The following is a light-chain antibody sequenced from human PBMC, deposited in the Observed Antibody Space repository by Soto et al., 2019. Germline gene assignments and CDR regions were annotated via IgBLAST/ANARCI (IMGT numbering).Light chain of an antibody. CDR2: DVS. CDR3: SSYTSSSARLYV. Sequence: QSVLTQPASVSGSPGQSITISCTGTSSDVGGYNYVSWYQQYPGKAPKLKICDVSNRPSGVSNRFSGSKSGNTASLTISGLQAEDEADYYCSSYTSSSARLYVFGTGTKVTVL. CDR1: SSDVGGYNY. J-gene: IGLJ1*01. V-gene: IGLV2-14*01.